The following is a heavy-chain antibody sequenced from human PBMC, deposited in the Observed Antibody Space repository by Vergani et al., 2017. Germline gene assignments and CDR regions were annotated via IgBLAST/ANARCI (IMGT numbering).Heavy chain of an antibody. CDR3: ARANYYYDSSGLSVGAFDI. D-gene: IGHD3-22*01. Sequence: QVQLVQSGAEVKKPGSSVKVSCKASGGTFSSYAISWVRQAPGQGLEWMGGIIPIFGTANYAQKFQGRVTINADEATSTAYMELSSLRSEDTAVYYWARANYYYDSSGLSVGAFDIWGQGTMVTVSS. J-gene: IGHJ3*02. V-gene: IGHV1-69*01. CDR1: GGTFSSYA. CDR2: IIPIFGTA.